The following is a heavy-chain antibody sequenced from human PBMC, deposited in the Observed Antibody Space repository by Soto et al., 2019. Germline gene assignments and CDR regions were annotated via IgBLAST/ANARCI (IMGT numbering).Heavy chain of an antibody. CDR3: ARLSGYCSGGSCYSASSMPTSPFVP. J-gene: IGHJ5*02. Sequence: GESMKISCNGSGYSFTIYWIGWVRQMPGKCLEWMGIIYPGDSDTRYSPSFQGQVTIPADKSICTAYLQWSSLKASDTAMYYCARLSGYCSGGSCYSASSMPTSPFVPWGQGALLTVSS. CDR2: IYPGDSDT. V-gene: IGHV5-51*01. CDR1: GYSFTIYW. D-gene: IGHD2-15*01.